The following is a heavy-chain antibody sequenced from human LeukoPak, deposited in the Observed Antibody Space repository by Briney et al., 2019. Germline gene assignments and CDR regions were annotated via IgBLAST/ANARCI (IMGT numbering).Heavy chain of an antibody. V-gene: IGHV1-69*05. J-gene: IGHJ4*02. Sequence: SVKVSCKASGGTFSSYAISWVRQAPGQGLEWMGGIIPMFGTANYAQKFQGRVMITTDESTSTAYMELSSLRSEDTAVYYCARGLGELTYYFDYWGQGTLVTVSS. CDR3: ARGLGELTYYFDY. CDR1: GGTFSSYA. CDR2: IIPMFGTA. D-gene: IGHD1-26*01.